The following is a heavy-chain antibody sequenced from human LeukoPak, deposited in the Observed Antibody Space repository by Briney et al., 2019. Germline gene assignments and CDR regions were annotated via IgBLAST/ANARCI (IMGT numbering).Heavy chain of an antibody. V-gene: IGHV4-59*01. CDR3: ARYYYDSSGYSSYYYGMDV. J-gene: IGHJ6*02. D-gene: IGHD3-22*01. Sequence: SETLSLTCTVSGGSISSYYWSWIRQPPGKGLEWIGYIYYSGSTNYNPSLKSRVTISVDTSKNQFSLKLSSVTAADTAVYYCARYYYDSSGYSSYYYGMDVWGQGTTVTVSS. CDR1: GGSISSYY. CDR2: IYYSGST.